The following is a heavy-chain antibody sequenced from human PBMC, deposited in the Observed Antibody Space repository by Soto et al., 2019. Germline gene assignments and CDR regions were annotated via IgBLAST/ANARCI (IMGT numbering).Heavy chain of an antibody. J-gene: IGHJ5*02. V-gene: IGHV3-23*01. CDR1: GFTFSSYA. Sequence: GGSLRLSCAASGFTFSSYAMSWVRQAPGKGLEWVSAISGSGGSTYYADTVKGRFTISRDNSKNKLYLQMNSLRAEDTAVYYCAKDPPYYDIFVLTWFDPWGQGTLVTVSS. CDR3: AKDPPYYDIFVLTWFDP. D-gene: IGHD3-9*01. CDR2: ISGSGGST.